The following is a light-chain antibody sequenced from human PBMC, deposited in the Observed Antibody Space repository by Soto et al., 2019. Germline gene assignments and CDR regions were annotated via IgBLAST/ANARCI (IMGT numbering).Light chain of an antibody. J-gene: IGKJ2*01. Sequence: EILLTQSPGTLSLSPGERATLSCRASQSVSSSYLAWYQQKPGQAPRLLIYGASSRATGIPDRFSGSGSGTDFTLTISSLQSEDFAVYYCQQYNNWPPMYTFGQGTKLEIK. V-gene: IGKV3-20*01. CDR3: QQYNNWPPMYT. CDR1: QSVSSSY. CDR2: GAS.